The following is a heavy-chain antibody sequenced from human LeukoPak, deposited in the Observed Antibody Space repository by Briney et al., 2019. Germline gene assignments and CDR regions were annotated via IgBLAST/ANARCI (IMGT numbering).Heavy chain of an antibody. CDR2: INSDGSST. V-gene: IGHV3-74*01. CDR1: GFTFSSYW. Sequence: PGGSLRLSCAASGFTFSSYWMHWVRQAPGKGLVWVSRINSDGSSTSYADSVKGRFTISRDNSKNTLYLQMNSLRAEDTAVYYCAREKGYCSGGSCQSLGAFDIWGQGTMVTVSS. J-gene: IGHJ3*02. CDR3: AREKGYCSGGSCQSLGAFDI. D-gene: IGHD2-15*01.